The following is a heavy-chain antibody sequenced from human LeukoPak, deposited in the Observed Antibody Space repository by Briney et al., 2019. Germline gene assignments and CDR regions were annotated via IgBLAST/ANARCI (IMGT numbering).Heavy chain of an antibody. J-gene: IGHJ4*02. CDR1: ADSMNNYY. D-gene: IGHD3-10*02. CDR2: MHPGGTT. Sequence: PSETLSLTCSVFADSMNNYYWTWIRQPPGKGLEWVGNMHPGGTTKFHPSLEGRVTMSIDTSNKQFSLRLRSVTAADTATYYCAKTGSLFGRFLDHWGPGALVIVSS. CDR3: AKTGSLFGRFLDH. V-gene: IGHV4-59*01.